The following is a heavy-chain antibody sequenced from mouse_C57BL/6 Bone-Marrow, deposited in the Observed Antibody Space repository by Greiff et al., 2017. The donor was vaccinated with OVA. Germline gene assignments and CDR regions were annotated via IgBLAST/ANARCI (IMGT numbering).Heavy chain of an antibody. CDR3: ARRGYDYYWYCEV. Sequence: EVKLEESGGGLVQPGGSLKLSCAASGFTFSDYYMYWVRQTPEKRLEWVAYISNGGGSPYYPDPVKGRFTISRDNANNTLYLQRSRLKSEDTSMCDSARRGYDYYWYCEVWGTGTTVTVSS. CDR2: ISNGGGSP. CDR1: GFTFSDYY. D-gene: IGHD2-4*01. V-gene: IGHV5-12*01. J-gene: IGHJ1*03.